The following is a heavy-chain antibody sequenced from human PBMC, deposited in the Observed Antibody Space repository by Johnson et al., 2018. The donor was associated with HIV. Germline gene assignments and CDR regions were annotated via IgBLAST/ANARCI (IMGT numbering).Heavy chain of an antibody. CDR2: IRYDGSNK. Sequence: QVQLVESGGGVVQPGGSLRLSCAASGFTFSSYGMHWVRQAPGKGLEWVAFIRYDGSNKYYADSVKGRFTISRDNSKNTLYLQMNSLRAEDTAVYYCARGDDYDSSGTDAFDIWGQGTMVTVSS. V-gene: IGHV3-30*02. CDR3: ARGDDYDSSGTDAFDI. CDR1: GFTFSSYG. D-gene: IGHD3-22*01. J-gene: IGHJ3*02.